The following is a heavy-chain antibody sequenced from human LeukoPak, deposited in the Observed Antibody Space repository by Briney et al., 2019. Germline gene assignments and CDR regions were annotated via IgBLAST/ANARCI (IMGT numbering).Heavy chain of an antibody. V-gene: IGHV3-30-3*01. CDR1: GFTFSSYA. CDR2: ISYDGSNK. CDR3: AKDGRVRGVIKPVDY. D-gene: IGHD3-10*01. Sequence: PGGSLRLSCAASGFTFSSYAMHWVRQAPGKGLEWVAVISYDGSNKYYADSVKGRFTISRDNSKNTLYLQMNSLRAEDTAVYYCAKDGRVRGVIKPVDYWGQGTLVTVSS. J-gene: IGHJ4*02.